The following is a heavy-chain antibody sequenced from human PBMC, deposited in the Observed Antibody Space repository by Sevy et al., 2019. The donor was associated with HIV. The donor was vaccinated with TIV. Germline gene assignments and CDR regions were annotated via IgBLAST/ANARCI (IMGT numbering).Heavy chain of an antibody. D-gene: IGHD6-19*01. J-gene: IGHJ4*02. CDR2: ISAYTGNT. V-gene: IGHV1-18*01. CDR1: GYTFTSYA. Sequence: ASVKVSCKASGYTFTSYAISWVRQAPGQGLEWMAWISAYTGNTNNTQKLQDRVTVTTNTCTRTAYMERRILRSDDTAVYYCARGGYSSGWYDYWGEGTLVTVSS. CDR3: ARGGYSSGWYDY.